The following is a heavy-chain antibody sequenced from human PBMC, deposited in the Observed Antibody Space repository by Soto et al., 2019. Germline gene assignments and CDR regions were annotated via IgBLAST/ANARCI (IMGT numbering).Heavy chain of an antibody. V-gene: IGHV3-23*01. D-gene: IGHD3-3*01. J-gene: IGHJ3*02. CDR3: AKEGGSYDFVRQRSFDI. CDR1: GFAFSSYC. CDR2: ISGSGGST. Sequence: HPGGSLRLSCAASGFAFSSYCMRWVRQAPGKGLEWVSAISGSGGSTYYADSVKGRFTISRDNSKNTLYLQMNSLRAEDTAVYYCAKEGGSYDFVRQRSFDIWGQGTMVTVSS.